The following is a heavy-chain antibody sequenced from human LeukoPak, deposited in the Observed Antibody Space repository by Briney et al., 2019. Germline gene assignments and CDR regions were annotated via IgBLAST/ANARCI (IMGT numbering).Heavy chain of an antibody. J-gene: IGHJ4*02. CDR2: ISYDGSNK. V-gene: IGHV3-30*18. Sequence: QSGGSLRLSCAASGCTFSDYNMHWVRQAPGQGLEWVAVISYDGSNKYYADSVKGRFTISRDNSKNTLYLQMNSLTDEDTAVYYCAKVRWDNSGWYYLDNWGQGTLVTVSS. CDR1: GCTFSDYN. D-gene: IGHD6-19*01. CDR3: AKVRWDNSGWYYLDN.